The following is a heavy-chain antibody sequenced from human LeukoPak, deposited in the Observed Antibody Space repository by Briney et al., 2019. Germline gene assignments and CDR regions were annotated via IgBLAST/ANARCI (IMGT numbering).Heavy chain of an antibody. CDR2: IIPIFGTA. Sequence: LVKVSCKASGGTFSSYAIGWVRQAPGQGLEWMGGIIPIFGTANYAQKFQGRVTITTDESTSTAYMELSSLRSEDTAVYYCASLKFSGTFDYWGQGTLVTVSS. J-gene: IGHJ4*02. CDR1: GGTFSSYA. V-gene: IGHV1-69*05. D-gene: IGHD2-15*01. CDR3: ASLKFSGTFDY.